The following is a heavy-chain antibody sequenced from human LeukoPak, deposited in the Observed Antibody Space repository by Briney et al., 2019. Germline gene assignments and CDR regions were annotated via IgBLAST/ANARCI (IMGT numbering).Heavy chain of an antibody. CDR1: GFTFSSYG. CDR3: TTAPTGIAVAGPLDY. CDR2: IWYDGSNK. D-gene: IGHD6-19*01. V-gene: IGHV3-33*01. J-gene: IGHJ4*02. Sequence: GGSLRLSCAASGFTFSSYGMHWVRQAPGKGLEWVAVIWYDGSNKYYADSVKGRFTISRDNSKNTLYLQMNSLRAEDTAVYYCTTAPTGIAVAGPLDYWGQGTLVTVSS.